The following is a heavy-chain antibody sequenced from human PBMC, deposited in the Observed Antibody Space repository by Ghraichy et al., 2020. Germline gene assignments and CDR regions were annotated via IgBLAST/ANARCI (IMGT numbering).Heavy chain of an antibody. Sequence: ASVKVSCKASGYTFTSYGISWVRQAPGQGLEWMGWISAYNGNTNYAQKLQGRVTMTTDTSTSTAYMELRSLRSDDTAVYYCARDNQGITIFGVVIGPYYYYGMDVWGQGTTVTVSS. V-gene: IGHV1-18*04. J-gene: IGHJ6*02. CDR3: ARDNQGITIFGVVIGPYYYYGMDV. CDR1: GYTFTSYG. D-gene: IGHD3-3*01. CDR2: ISAYNGNT.